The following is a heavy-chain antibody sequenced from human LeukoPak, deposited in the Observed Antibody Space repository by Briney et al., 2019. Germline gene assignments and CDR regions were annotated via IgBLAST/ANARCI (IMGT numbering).Heavy chain of an antibody. CDR1: DYPISSGYF. CDR3: AREHCAGGYCYFLDY. Sequence: PSETLSLTCSVSDYPISSGYFWGWIRQPPGKGLEWIATMSHSGSTYFNPSLKSRVIVSIDASKNQFSLNLTSVTAADTAVYYCAREHCAGGYCYFLDYWGQGTLVNVIS. CDR2: MSHSGST. V-gene: IGHV4-38-2*02. J-gene: IGHJ4*02. D-gene: IGHD2/OR15-2a*01.